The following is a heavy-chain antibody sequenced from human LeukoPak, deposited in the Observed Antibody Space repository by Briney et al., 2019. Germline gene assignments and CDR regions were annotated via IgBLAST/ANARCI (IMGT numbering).Heavy chain of an antibody. CDR1: GGSISTYY. CDR2: IYYSGNT. Sequence: SETLSLTCTVSGGSISTYYWSWIRQPPGKGLEWIGYIYYSGNTNYNPSLESRVTISVDTSTNHFSLKLTSVTATDTAVYYCARGLVDTAMVTFFDYWGQGTLVTVSS. D-gene: IGHD5-18*01. J-gene: IGHJ4*02. CDR3: ARGLVDTAMVTFFDY. V-gene: IGHV4-59*08.